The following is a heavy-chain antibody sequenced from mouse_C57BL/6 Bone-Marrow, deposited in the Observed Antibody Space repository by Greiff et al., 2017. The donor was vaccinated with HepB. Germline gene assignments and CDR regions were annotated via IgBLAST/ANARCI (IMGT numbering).Heavy chain of an antibody. J-gene: IGHJ2*01. CDR2: IRSKSSNYAT. Sequence: DAGGGLVQPKGSLKLSCAASGFTFNTYAMHWVRQAPGKGLEWVARIRSKSSNYATYYADSVKDRFTISRDDSQSMLYLQMNNLKTEDTAMYYCVRDARSDYYGSSSYYFDYWGQGTTLTVSS. CDR3: VRDARSDYYGSSSYYFDY. D-gene: IGHD1-1*01. CDR1: GFTFNTYA. V-gene: IGHV10-3*01.